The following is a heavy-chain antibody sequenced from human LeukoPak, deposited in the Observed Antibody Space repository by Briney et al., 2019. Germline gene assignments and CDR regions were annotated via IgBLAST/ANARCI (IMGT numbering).Heavy chain of an antibody. J-gene: IGHJ4*02. CDR3: AKDRDTALYY. Sequence: PGGSLRLSCAASGFTFSSYWMSWVRQAPGKGLEWVAFIRYDGSNKYYADSVKGRFTISSDNSKNTLYLQMNSLRAEDTAVYYCAKDRDTALYYWGQGTLVTVSS. D-gene: IGHD5-18*01. CDR2: IRYDGSNK. CDR1: GFTFSSYW. V-gene: IGHV3-30*02.